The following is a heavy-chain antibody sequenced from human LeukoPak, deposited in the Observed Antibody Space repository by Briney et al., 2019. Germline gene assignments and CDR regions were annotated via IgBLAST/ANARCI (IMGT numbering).Heavy chain of an antibody. J-gene: IGHJ4*02. CDR2: MNPNSGNT. CDR3: ARASRTLLRFLEWLAGYYFDY. CDR1: GYSLTNYY. V-gene: IGHV1-8*02. Sequence: ASVKVSCKAFGYSLTNYYVHWVRQAPGQGLEWMGWMNPNSGNTGYAQKFQGRVTMTRNTSISTAYMELSSLRSEDTAVYYCARASRTLLRFLEWLAGYYFDYWGQGTLVTVSS. D-gene: IGHD3-3*01.